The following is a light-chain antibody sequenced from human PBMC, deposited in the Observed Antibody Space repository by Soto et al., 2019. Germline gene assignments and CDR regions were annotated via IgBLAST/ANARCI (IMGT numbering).Light chain of an antibody. CDR2: LEGSGSY. CDR1: SGHSCYI. CDR3: ETWDSNTRV. V-gene: IGLV4-60*03. Sequence: QLVLTQSSSASASLGSSVKLTCTLSSGHSCYIIAWHQQQPGKAPRYLMKLEGSGSYNKGSGVPDRFSGSSSGADRYLTISNLQSEDEADYYCETWDSNTRVFGGGTKVTVL. J-gene: IGLJ3*02.